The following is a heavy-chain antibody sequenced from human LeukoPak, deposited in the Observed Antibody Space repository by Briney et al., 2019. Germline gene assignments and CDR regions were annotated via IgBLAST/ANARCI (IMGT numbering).Heavy chain of an antibody. CDR3: AKDPSRWDSSSWVDY. CDR1: GFTFSSYG. D-gene: IGHD6-13*01. J-gene: IGHJ4*02. CDR2: IRYDGSNK. V-gene: IGHV3-30*02. Sequence: GGSLRLSCAASGFTFSSYGMHWVRQAPGKGLEWVAVIRYDGSNKYYADSVKGRFTISRDNSKNTLYLQMNSLRAEDTAVYYCAKDPSRWDSSSWVDYWGQGTLVTVSS.